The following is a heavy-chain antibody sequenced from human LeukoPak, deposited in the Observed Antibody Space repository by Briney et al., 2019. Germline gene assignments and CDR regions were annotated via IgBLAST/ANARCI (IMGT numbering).Heavy chain of an antibody. CDR2: IRSKANSYAT. CDR1: GFTFSGSA. D-gene: IGHD3-10*01. CDR3: TRHREYYYYMDV. J-gene: IGHJ6*03. Sequence: GGSLKLSCAASGFTFSGSAMHWGRQASGKGLEWVGRIRSKANSYATAYAASVKGRFTISRDDSKNTAYLQMNSLKTEDTAVYYCTRHREYYYYMDVWGKGTTVTVSS. V-gene: IGHV3-73*01.